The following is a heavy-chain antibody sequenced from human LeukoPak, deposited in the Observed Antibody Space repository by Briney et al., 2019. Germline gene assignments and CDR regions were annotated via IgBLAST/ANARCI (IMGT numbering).Heavy chain of an antibody. CDR1: GYPISSGYY. Sequence: PSETLSLTCTVSGYPISSGYYWGWIRQPPGKGLEWIGSIYHSGSTYYNPSLKSRVTISVDTSKNQFSLKLSSVTAADTAVYYCARDGIVVVPAAIAQGFDPWGQGTLVTVSS. CDR2: IYHSGST. J-gene: IGHJ5*02. CDR3: ARDGIVVVPAAIAQGFDP. D-gene: IGHD2-2*01. V-gene: IGHV4-38-2*02.